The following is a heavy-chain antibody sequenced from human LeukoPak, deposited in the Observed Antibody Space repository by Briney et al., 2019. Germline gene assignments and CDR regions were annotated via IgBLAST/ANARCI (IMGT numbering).Heavy chain of an antibody. V-gene: IGHV3-23*01. Sequence: GGSLRLSCTASGFTFSNFGMSWVRQAPGKGLEWVSTISGSAGSTHYADSVKGRFTISRDTSKNMLYLQMTSLRAEDTALYYCAKGSTFGDLNYFDSWGQGALVSVSS. CDR3: AKGSTFGDLNYFDS. CDR1: GFTFSNFG. D-gene: IGHD4-17*01. CDR2: ISGSAGST. J-gene: IGHJ4*02.